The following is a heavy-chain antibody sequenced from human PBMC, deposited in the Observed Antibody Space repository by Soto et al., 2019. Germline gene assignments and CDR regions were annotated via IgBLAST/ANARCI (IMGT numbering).Heavy chain of an antibody. CDR3: ARYRYSSGWKTFDY. D-gene: IGHD6-19*01. J-gene: IGHJ4*02. CDR1: GGSISSNY. CDR2: VYYSGST. V-gene: IGHV4-59*01. Sequence: SETLSLTCTVSGGSISSNYWTWIRQPPGKGLEWIGYVYYSGSTNYNPSLKSRVTISVDTSKNQFSLKLSSVTAADTAVYYCARYRYSSGWKTFDYWGQGTLVTVSS.